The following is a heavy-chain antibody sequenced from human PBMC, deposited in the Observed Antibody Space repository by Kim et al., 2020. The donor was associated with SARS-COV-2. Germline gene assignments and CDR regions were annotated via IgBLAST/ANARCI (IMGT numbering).Heavy chain of an antibody. Sequence: ASVKVSCKASGYTFTSYGISWVRQAPGQGLEWMGWISAYNGNTNYAQKLQGRVTMTTDTSTSTAYMELRSLRSDDTAVYYCARSITMVRGVILSYYYGMDVWGQGTTVTVSS. CDR2: ISAYNGNT. CDR1: GYTFTSYG. CDR3: ARSITMVRGVILSYYYGMDV. D-gene: IGHD3-10*01. J-gene: IGHJ6*02. V-gene: IGHV1-18*01.